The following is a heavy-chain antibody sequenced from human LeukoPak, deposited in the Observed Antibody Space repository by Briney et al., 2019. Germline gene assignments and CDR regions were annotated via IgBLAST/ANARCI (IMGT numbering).Heavy chain of an antibody. J-gene: IGHJ4*02. Sequence: PSQTLSLTCTASGYSISSGGNYWSWLRQHPGKGLEWIGYIYYSGSTYYNPSLKSRLTISVDTSKNQFSLKLSSVTAADTAVYYCARWGNSGYASGYFDYWGQGTLVTVSS. V-gene: IGHV4-31*03. CDR2: IYYSGST. CDR1: GYSISSGGNY. D-gene: IGHD5-12*01. CDR3: ARWGNSGYASGYFDY.